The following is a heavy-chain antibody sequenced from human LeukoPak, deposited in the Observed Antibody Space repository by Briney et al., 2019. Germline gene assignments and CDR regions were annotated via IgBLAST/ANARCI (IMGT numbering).Heavy chain of an antibody. V-gene: IGHV4-38-2*01. J-gene: IGHJ4*02. CDR2: IYHSGST. D-gene: IGHD5-18*01. Sequence: SETLSLTCAVSGYSISSGYYWGWIRQPPGKGLEWIGSIYHSGSTYYNPSLKSRVTISVDTSKNRFSLKLSSVTAADTAVYYCARADTAMADFDYWGQGTLVTVSS. CDR3: ARADTAMADFDY. CDR1: GYSISSGYY.